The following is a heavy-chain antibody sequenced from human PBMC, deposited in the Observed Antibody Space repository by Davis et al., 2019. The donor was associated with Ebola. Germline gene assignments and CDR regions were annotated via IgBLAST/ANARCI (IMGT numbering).Heavy chain of an antibody. CDR2: ISFSSTV. V-gene: IGHV3-48*01. CDR3: ARATGADY. Sequence: GGSLRLSCAASGFTFSSYSMNWVRQAPGKGLEWVSYISFSSTVYYADSVKGRFTISRDNSKNTLYLQMNSLRAEDTAVYYCARATGADYWGQGTLVTVSS. J-gene: IGHJ4*02. D-gene: IGHD3-10*01. CDR1: GFTFSSYS.